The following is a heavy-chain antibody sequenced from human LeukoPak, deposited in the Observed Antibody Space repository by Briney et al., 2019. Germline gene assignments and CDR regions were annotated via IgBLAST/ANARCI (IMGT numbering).Heavy chain of an antibody. Sequence: ASVKVSCKASVYNLNTYHMHWVRQAPGQGLEWMGIITSTGTTTICAQKFQGRVTMTRDTSTSTVYMDLSSLRSDDTAVYYCATEYVRTHHLDWWGRGTLVTVSS. CDR3: ATEYVRTHHLDW. CDR1: VYNLNTYH. V-gene: IGHV1-46*02. CDR2: ITSTGTTT. D-gene: IGHD3-16*01. J-gene: IGHJ4*02.